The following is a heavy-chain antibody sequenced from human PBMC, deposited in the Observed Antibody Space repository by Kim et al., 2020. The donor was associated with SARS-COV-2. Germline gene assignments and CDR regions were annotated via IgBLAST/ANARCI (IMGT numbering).Heavy chain of an antibody. CDR2: ISYDGSNK. J-gene: IGHJ6*02. CDR1: GFTFSSYG. Sequence: GGSLRLSCAASGFTFSSYGMHWVRQAPGKGLEWVAVISYDGSNKYYADSVKGRFTISRDNSKNTLYLQMNSLRAEDTAVYYCAKGGVGWNYFGMDVWGQGTTVTVSS. CDR3: AKGGVGWNYFGMDV. V-gene: IGHV3-30*18. D-gene: IGHD6-19*01.